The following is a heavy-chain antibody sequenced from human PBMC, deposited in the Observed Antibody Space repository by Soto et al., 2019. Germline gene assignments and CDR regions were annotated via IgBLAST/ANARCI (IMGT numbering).Heavy chain of an antibody. CDR2: INHSGST. V-gene: IGHV4-34*01. CDR3: ARVRSYCSSTSGLNWFDP. Sequence: QVQLQQWGAGLLKPSETLSLTCAVYGGSFSGYYWSWIRQPPGKGLEWIGEINHSGSTNYNPSLKSRVTISVDTSKNQFSLKLSSVTAADTAVYYCARVRSYCSSTSGLNWFDPWGQGTLVTVSS. D-gene: IGHD2-2*01. J-gene: IGHJ5*02. CDR1: GGSFSGYY.